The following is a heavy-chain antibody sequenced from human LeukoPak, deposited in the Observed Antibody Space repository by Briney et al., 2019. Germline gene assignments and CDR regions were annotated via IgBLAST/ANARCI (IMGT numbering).Heavy chain of an antibody. CDR3: AKDRLIVVVTATDY. Sequence: GRSLRLSCAASGFTFSSYGMHWVRRAPGKGLEWVAVISYDGSNKYYADSVKGRFTISRDNSKNTLYLQMNSLRAEDTAVYYCAKDRLIVVVTATDYWGQGTLVTVSS. D-gene: IGHD2-21*02. CDR2: ISYDGSNK. CDR1: GFTFSSYG. V-gene: IGHV3-30*18. J-gene: IGHJ4*02.